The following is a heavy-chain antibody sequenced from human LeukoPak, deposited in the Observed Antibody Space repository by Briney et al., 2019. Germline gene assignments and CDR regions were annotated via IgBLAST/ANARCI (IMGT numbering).Heavy chain of an antibody. CDR1: GGSIATHY. CDR3: ARGGGTFDI. J-gene: IGHJ3*02. D-gene: IGHD6-25*01. CDR2: INYSGTT. V-gene: IGHV4-59*11. Sequence: PSETLFLTCTVSGGSIATHYWSWIRQPPGKGLEWIGYINYSGTTNFNPSLNSRATISVDTSRNQFSLKLSSVTAADTAVYYCARGGGTFDIWGQGTMVAVSS.